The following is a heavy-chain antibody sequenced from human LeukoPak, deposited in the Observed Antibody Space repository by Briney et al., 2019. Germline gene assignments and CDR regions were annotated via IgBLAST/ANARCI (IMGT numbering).Heavy chain of an antibody. D-gene: IGHD5-18*01. J-gene: IGHJ3*02. Sequence: ASVKVSCKASGYTFTSYDINWVRQATGQGLEWMGWVNPNSGNTGYAQKFQGRVTMTRNTSISTAYMELSSLSSEDTAVYYCARGRAMAYDAFDIWGQGTMVTVSS. V-gene: IGHV1-8*01. CDR1: GYTFTSYD. CDR2: VNPNSGNT. CDR3: ARGRAMAYDAFDI.